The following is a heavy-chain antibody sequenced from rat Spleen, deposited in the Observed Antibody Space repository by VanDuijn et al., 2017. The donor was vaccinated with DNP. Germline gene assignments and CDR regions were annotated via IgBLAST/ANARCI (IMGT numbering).Heavy chain of an antibody. CDR3: ARHYYSSYAMDA. CDR1: GFTFSNYY. V-gene: IGHV5-22*01. Sequence: EVQLVESGGGLVQPGRSLKLSCAASGFTFSNYYMAWVRQAPTRGLEWVAYISYDGRSTSYGDSVKGRFTISRDNAKSTLYLQMDSLRSEDTATYYCARHYYSSYAMDAWGQGVMVTVSS. CDR2: ISYDGRST. D-gene: IGHD1-2*01. J-gene: IGHJ2*01.